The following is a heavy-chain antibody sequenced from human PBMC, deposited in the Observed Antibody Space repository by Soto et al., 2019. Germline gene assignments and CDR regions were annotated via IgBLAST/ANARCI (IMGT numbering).Heavy chain of an antibody. Sequence: ASVKVSCKASGYTFTSYYMHWVRQAPGHGLEWMGIINPSGGSTSYAQKFQGRVTMTRDTSTSTVYMELTSVAAADTAVYYCATMVTFPLYNYYYMDVWGKGTTVTVSS. CDR1: GYTFTSYY. D-gene: IGHD5-18*01. V-gene: IGHV1-46*01. CDR2: INPSGGST. J-gene: IGHJ6*03. CDR3: ATMVTFPLYNYYYMDV.